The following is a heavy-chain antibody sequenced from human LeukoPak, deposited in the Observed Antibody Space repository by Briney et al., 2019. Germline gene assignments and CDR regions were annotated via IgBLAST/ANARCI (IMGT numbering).Heavy chain of an antibody. Sequence: AGSLRLSCAASGFTFSSYAMNWVRQAPGKGLEWVSGISGGGDTTFYADSVKGRFTISRNNSKNTLYLHMNSLRAEDTAVYYCEKLRSSSSSDAFDIWGQGTMVTVSS. CDR3: EKLRSSSSSDAFDI. CDR1: GFTFSSYA. J-gene: IGHJ3*02. CDR2: ISGGGDTT. D-gene: IGHD2-2*01. V-gene: IGHV3-23*01.